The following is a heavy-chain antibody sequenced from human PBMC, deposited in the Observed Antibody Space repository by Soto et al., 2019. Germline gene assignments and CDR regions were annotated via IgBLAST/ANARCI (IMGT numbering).Heavy chain of an antibody. D-gene: IGHD6-6*01. CDR2: ISGSGGST. V-gene: IGHV3-23*01. CDR3: AKLNPDSSSSPY. Sequence: PGESLKISCAASGFTFSSYAMSWVRQAPGKGLEWVSAISGSGGSTYYADSVKGRFTISRDNSKNTLYLQMNSLRAEDTAVYYCAKLNPDSSSSPYWGQGTLVTVSS. J-gene: IGHJ4*02. CDR1: GFTFSSYA.